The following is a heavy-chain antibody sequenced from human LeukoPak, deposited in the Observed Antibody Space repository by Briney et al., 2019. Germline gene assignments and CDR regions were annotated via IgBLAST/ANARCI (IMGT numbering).Heavy chain of an antibody. V-gene: IGHV3-48*03. CDR1: GFTFSSYE. CDR2: ISSSGSTI. Sequence: GGSLRLSCAASGFTFSSYEMNWVRQAPGKGLEWVSYISSSGSTIYYADSVKGRFTISRDNAKNSLYLQMNSLRAEDTAVYYCARAPLLGYFDYWGQGTLVTVYS. D-gene: IGHD2-15*01. J-gene: IGHJ4*02. CDR3: ARAPLLGYFDY.